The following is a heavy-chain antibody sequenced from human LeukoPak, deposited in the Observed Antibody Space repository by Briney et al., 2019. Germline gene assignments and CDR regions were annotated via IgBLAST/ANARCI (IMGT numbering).Heavy chain of an antibody. D-gene: IGHD6-19*01. Sequence: ASVKVSCKASGYTFTNYGISWVRQAPGQGLEWMGWICTYNGNSNYAQKLQDRVTMTTDTSTNTAYMDLRSLRSDDTAVYYCARAGGWAREDYKGDAFDIWGQGTMVTVSS. V-gene: IGHV1-18*01. J-gene: IGHJ3*02. CDR2: ICTYNGNS. CDR1: GYTFTNYG. CDR3: ARAGGWAREDYKGDAFDI.